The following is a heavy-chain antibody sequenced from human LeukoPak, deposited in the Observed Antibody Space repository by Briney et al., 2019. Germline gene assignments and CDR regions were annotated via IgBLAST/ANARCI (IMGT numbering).Heavy chain of an antibody. Sequence: SETLSLTCTVSGGSISSYYWSWIRQPPGKGLEWIGNIYTSGSTNYHPSLKSRVTISVATSKNQFSLKLSSVTAADTVVYYCARHGRDYQGSGTYYAFDPWGQGTLVTVSS. J-gene: IGHJ5*02. CDR2: IYTSGST. D-gene: IGHD3-10*01. CDR1: GGSISSYY. V-gene: IGHV4-4*09. CDR3: ARHGRDYQGSGTYYAFDP.